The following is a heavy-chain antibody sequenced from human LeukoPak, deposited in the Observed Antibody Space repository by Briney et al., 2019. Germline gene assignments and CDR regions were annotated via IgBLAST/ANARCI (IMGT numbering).Heavy chain of an antibody. D-gene: IGHD3-10*01. V-gene: IGHV4-4*02. CDR1: GGSISSSNW. Sequence: PSETLSLTCAVSGGSISSSNWWSWVRQPPGKGLEWIGEIFHGGSTNFNPSLKSRVTMSVDRSKNQFSLNLSSVTAADTAVYYCAREGDHGSGTVHFDYWGQGTLVTVSS. CDR2: IFHGGST. J-gene: IGHJ4*02. CDR3: AREGDHGSGTVHFDY.